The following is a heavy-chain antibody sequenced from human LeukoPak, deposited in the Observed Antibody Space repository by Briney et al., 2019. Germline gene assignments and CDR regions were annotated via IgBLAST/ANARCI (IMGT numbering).Heavy chain of an antibody. CDR1: GFTFSSYW. V-gene: IGHV3-74*01. Sequence: GGSLRLSCAASGFTFSSYWMHWVRQAPGKGLVWVSRINSDGSSTSYADSVKGRFTISRDNAKNTLYLQMNSLRAEDTAVYYCARASYCGGDCSDAFDIWGQGTMVTVSS. D-gene: IGHD2-21*02. CDR2: INSDGSST. CDR3: ARASYCGGDCSDAFDI. J-gene: IGHJ3*02.